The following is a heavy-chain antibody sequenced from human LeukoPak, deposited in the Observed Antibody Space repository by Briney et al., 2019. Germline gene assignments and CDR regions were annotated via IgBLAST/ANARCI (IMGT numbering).Heavy chain of an antibody. CDR3: ARGHTSSYFDY. D-gene: IGHD6-6*01. Sequence: APVKVSCKASGYTFTSYDINRVRQATGQGLEWMGWMNPNSGNTGYAQKFQGRVTITRNTSISTAYMELSNLRSEDTAVYYCARGHTSSYFDYWGQGTLVTVSS. CDR2: MNPNSGNT. V-gene: IGHV1-8*03. CDR1: GYTFTSYD. J-gene: IGHJ4*02.